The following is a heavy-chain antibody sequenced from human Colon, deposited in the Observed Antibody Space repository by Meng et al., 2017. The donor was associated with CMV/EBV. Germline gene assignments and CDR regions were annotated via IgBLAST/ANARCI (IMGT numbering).Heavy chain of an antibody. D-gene: IGHD2-2*01. J-gene: IGHJ4*02. V-gene: IGHV3-7*01. CDR1: GFTFSSHW. CDR3: ARNEKSSRRLPYDY. CDR2: IKQDGSEK. Sequence: GGSLRLSCAASGFTFSSHWMSWVRQAPGKGLEWVANIKQDGSEKYYVDSVKGRFTISRDNAKNSLYLQMNNLRAEDTAVYYCARNEKSSRRLPYDYGGQGTLVTVSS.